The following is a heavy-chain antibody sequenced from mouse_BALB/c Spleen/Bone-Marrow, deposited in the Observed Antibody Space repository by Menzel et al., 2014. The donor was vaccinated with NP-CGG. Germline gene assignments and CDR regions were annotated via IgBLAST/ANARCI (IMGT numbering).Heavy chain of an antibody. CDR2: IYPGNSDT. Sequence: VQLQQSGTLLARPGAAVKMSCKASGYTFSNYWMHWVKQRPGQGLEWIGTIYPGNSDTTYNQKFKGKAKLTAVTSTSTAYMELSSLTNEDSAVYYCTTNARSDFDYWGQGTTLTVSS. V-gene: IGHV1-5*01. CDR3: TTNARSDFDY. CDR1: GYTFSNYW. J-gene: IGHJ2*01.